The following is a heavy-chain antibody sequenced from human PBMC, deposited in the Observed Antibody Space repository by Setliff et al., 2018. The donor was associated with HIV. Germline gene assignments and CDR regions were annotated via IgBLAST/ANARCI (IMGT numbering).Heavy chain of an antibody. CDR3: VRALSGGYCSGGNCFPFDF. Sequence: RLSCAASGFTFSNYGMHWVRQAPGKGLEWVAFIRYDGSNKYYADSVKGRFTISRDNSKNTLFLQMSSLRAEDTAVYYCVRALSGGYCSGGNCFPFDFWGQGTLVTVSS. CDR2: IRYDGSNK. V-gene: IGHV3-33*01. CDR1: GFTFSNYG. J-gene: IGHJ4*02. D-gene: IGHD2-15*01.